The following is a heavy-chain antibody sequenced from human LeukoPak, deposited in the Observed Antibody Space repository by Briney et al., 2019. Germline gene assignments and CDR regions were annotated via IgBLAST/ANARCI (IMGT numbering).Heavy chain of an antibody. V-gene: IGHV3-30-3*01. CDR1: GFTFSSYA. J-gene: IGHJ6*02. D-gene: IGHD6-13*01. CDR3: ARGSAAAKYYYHYYGMDV. CDR2: ISYDGSNK. Sequence: GGSLKISCKGSGFTFSSYAMHWVRQAPGKGLEWVAVISYDGSNKYYADSVKGRFTISRDNSKNTLYLQMNSLRAEDTAVYYCARGSAAAKYYYHYYGMDVWGQGTTVTVSS.